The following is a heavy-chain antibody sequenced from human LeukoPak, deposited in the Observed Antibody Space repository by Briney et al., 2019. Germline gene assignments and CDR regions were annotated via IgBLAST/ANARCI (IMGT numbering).Heavy chain of an antibody. Sequence: GGSLRLSCAASGFTFSSYAMSWVRQAPGKGLEWVSAICGSGGSTYYADSVKGRFTISRDNSKNTLYLQMNSLRAEDTAVYYCARDSRIAVAGKLDYWGQGTLVTVSS. CDR2: ICGSGGST. D-gene: IGHD6-19*01. CDR1: GFTFSSYA. J-gene: IGHJ4*02. V-gene: IGHV3-23*01. CDR3: ARDSRIAVAGKLDY.